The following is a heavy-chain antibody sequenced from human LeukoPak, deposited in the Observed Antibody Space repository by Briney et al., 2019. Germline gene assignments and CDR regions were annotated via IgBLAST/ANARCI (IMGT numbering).Heavy chain of an antibody. CDR2: ISGSGGST. V-gene: IGHV3-23*01. CDR3: AKGPELYCSGGSCPFDY. Sequence: ETLSLTCTVSGGSISSSSYYWGWIRQPPGKGLEWVSAISGSGGSTYYADSVKGRFTISRDNSKNTLYLQMNSLRAEDTAVYYCAKGPELYCSGGSCPFDYWGQGTLVTVSS. J-gene: IGHJ4*02. CDR1: GGSISSSSYY. D-gene: IGHD2-15*01.